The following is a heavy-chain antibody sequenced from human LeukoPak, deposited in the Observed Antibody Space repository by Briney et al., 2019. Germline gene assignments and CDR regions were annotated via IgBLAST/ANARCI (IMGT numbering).Heavy chain of an antibody. Sequence: GGSLRLSCAASGFTFSDYYMSWIRQAPGKGLEWVSYISSSGSTIYYADSVRGRFTISRDNAKNSLYLQMNSLRAEVTAVYYFARDRYYYYYGMDVWGQGTTVTVSS. CDR1: GFTFSDYY. CDR2: ISSSGSTI. V-gene: IGHV3-11*01. J-gene: IGHJ6*02. CDR3: ARDRYYYYYGMDV.